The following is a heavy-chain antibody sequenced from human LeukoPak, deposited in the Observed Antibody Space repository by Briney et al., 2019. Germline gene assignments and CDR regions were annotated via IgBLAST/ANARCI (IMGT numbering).Heavy chain of an antibody. J-gene: IGHJ4*02. D-gene: IGHD2-2*02. CDR1: GGSISSGDYY. CDR2: IYYSGST. V-gene: IGHV4-30-4*08. Sequence: SETLSLTCTVSGGSISSGDYYWSWILQPPGKGLEWIGYIYYSGSTYYNPSLKSRVTISVDTSKNQFSLKLSSVTAADTAVYYCAREGGYCSSTSCYTTFDYWGQGTLVTVSS. CDR3: AREGGYCSSTSCYTTFDY.